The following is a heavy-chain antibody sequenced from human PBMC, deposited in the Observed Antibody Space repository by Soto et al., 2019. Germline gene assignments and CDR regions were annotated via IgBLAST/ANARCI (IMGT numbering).Heavy chain of an antibody. CDR3: ARGYCSGGACYSGAY. D-gene: IGHD2-15*01. Sequence: GGSLRLSCGTSGFIFSNYDMNWVRQAPGQGLEWLSYISGSGNTIYSADSVKGRFTISRENAKGLLYLQMNSLRAEDTAVYYCARGYCSGGACYSGAYWGQGTLVTVSS. CDR2: ISGSGNTI. J-gene: IGHJ4*02. CDR1: GFIFSNYD. V-gene: IGHV3-48*03.